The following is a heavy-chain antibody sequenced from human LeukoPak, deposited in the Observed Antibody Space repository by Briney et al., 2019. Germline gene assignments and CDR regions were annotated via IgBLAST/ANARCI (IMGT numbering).Heavy chain of an antibody. Sequence: PSETLSLTCTVSGGSFSTYYWSWIRQPPGKGLEWIGYIYYSGSTNYNPSLKSRVTISVDTSKNQFSLKLSSVTAADTAVYYCARSTGSYFYFDYWGQGTLATVSS. J-gene: IGHJ4*02. CDR1: GGSFSTYY. CDR2: IYYSGST. V-gene: IGHV4-59*01. D-gene: IGHD1-26*01. CDR3: ARSTGSYFYFDY.